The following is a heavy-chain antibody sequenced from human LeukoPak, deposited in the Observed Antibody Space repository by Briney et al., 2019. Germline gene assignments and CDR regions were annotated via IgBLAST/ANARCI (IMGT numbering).Heavy chain of an antibody. J-gene: IGHJ4*02. D-gene: IGHD4-23*01. CDR2: TWYDGSYK. CDR3: ARAAPNYGGNSWFDY. V-gene: IGHV3-33*01. CDR1: GFTFSTYG. Sequence: GGSLRLSCAASGFTFSTYGMHWVRQAPGKRLEWVAVTWYDGSYKYYGDSVKGRFTISRDNAKNSLYLQMNSLRAEDTAVYYCARAAPNYGGNSWFDYWGQGTLVTVSS.